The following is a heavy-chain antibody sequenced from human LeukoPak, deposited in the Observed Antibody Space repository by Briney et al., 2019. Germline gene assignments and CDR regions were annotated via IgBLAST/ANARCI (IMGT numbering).Heavy chain of an antibody. V-gene: IGHV3-11*01. Sequence: GGSLRLSCAASGFTFSDYYMSWIRQAPGKGLEWVSYISSSGSTIYYADSVKGRFTISRDNAKNSLYLQMNSLRAEDTAVYYCAKLGPYDSSGYYYRPRDYWGQGTLVTVSS. CDR3: AKLGPYDSSGYYYRPRDY. J-gene: IGHJ4*02. CDR1: GFTFSDYY. D-gene: IGHD3-22*01. CDR2: ISSSGSTI.